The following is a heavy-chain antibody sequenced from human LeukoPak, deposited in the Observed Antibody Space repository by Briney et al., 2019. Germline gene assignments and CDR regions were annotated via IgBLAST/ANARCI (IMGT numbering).Heavy chain of an antibody. J-gene: IGHJ4*02. D-gene: IGHD1-26*01. CDR2: IYYSGST. Sequence: SETLSLTCTVSGGPISSYYWSWIRQPPGKGLESIGYIYYSGSTNYNPSLKSRVTISVDTSKNRFSLKLSSVTAADTAVYYCARGEGLFDYWGQGTLVTVSS. CDR1: GGPISSYY. CDR3: ARGEGLFDY. V-gene: IGHV4-59*01.